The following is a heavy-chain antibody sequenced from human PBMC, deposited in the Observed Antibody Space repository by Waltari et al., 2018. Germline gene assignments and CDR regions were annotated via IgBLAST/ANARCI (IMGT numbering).Heavy chain of an antibody. CDR2: ISDDGGST. D-gene: IGHD5-12*01. Sequence: EVQLEESGGGLVQPGGSRSLACDASGLDLPTPHMYWVRQGPGKGLVWVSRISDDGGSTSYADSVKGRFTISRDNSKNTLYLQMNSFRAEDTGIYYCAREGGGFDYTPDYWGQGTLVTVSS. V-gene: IGHV3-74*01. J-gene: IGHJ4*02. CDR1: GLDLPTPH. CDR3: AREGGGFDYTPDY.